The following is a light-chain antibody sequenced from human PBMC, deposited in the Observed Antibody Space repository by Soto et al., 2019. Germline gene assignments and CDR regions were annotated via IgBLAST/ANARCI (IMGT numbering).Light chain of an antibody. CDR3: QQSDITPIT. CDR1: QSISSY. V-gene: IGKV1-39*01. CDR2: AAS. Sequence: DIQMTQSPSSLSASVGDRVTITCRASQSISSYLNWYQQKPGKAPKLLIYAASSLQSGVPSRFSGSGSGTDFTLTISSLLPEDYATYYCQQSDITPITFGGGTKVDIK. J-gene: IGKJ4*01.